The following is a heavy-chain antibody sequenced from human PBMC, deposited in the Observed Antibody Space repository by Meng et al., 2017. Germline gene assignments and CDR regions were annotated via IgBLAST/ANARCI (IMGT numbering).Heavy chain of an antibody. Sequence: GESLKISCAASGFTFSSYAMHWVRQAPGKGLEYVSAISSNGGSTYYANSVKGRFTISRDNSKNTLYLQMGSLRAEDMAVYYCTTGLVGYVNYWGQGTLVTVSS. J-gene: IGHJ4*02. CDR1: GFTFSSYA. D-gene: IGHD5-12*01. CDR3: TTGLVGYVNY. CDR2: ISSNGGST. V-gene: IGHV3-64*01.